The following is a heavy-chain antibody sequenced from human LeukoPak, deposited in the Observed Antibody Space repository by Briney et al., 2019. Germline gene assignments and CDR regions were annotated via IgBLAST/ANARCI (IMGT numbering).Heavy chain of an antibody. CDR2: LYHSDGA. J-gene: IGHJ6*03. V-gene: IGHV4-38-2*01. CDR1: GYSISNGYY. CDR3: ARQRDSYYYYYIDV. Sequence: SETLSLTCAVSGYSISNGYYWVWIRQPPGRGLEWIGSLYHSDGAYYDTSLRSRVSMSVDTSKNQFSLTLSFVTAADTAVYYCARQRDSYYYYYIDVWGSGTTVTVSS.